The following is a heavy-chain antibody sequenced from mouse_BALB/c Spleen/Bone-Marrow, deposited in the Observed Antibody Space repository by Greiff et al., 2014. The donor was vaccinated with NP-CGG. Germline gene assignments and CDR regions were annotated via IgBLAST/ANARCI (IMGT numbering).Heavy chain of an antibody. D-gene: IGHD4-1*01. CDR2: ISPGDGVI. Sequence: QVQLQQSDAELVKPGASVKISCKASGYTFTDHAIHWVKQKPEQGLEWVGYISPGDGVIKYNEKFKGKAILTADKSSSTAYMQLNSLTSEDSAVYFCKRALGRFAYWGQGTLVTVSA. V-gene: IGHV1S53*02. CDR3: KRALGRFAY. CDR1: GYTFTDHA. J-gene: IGHJ3*01.